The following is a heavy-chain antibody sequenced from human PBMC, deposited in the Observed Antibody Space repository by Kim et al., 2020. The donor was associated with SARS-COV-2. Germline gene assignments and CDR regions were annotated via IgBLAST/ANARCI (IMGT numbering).Heavy chain of an antibody. V-gene: IGHV3-21*01. J-gene: IGHJ2*01. CDR3: ARDTRYYYGSGSYSNYWYFDL. D-gene: IGHD3-10*01. CDR2: ISSSGSYI. CDR1: GFTFSSYS. Sequence: GASLRLSCAASGFTFSSYSMNWVRQAPGKGLEWVSSISSSGSYIYYADSVKGRFTISRDNAKNSLYLQMNSLRAEDTAVYYCARDTRYYYGSGSYSNYWYFDLWGRGTLVTVSS.